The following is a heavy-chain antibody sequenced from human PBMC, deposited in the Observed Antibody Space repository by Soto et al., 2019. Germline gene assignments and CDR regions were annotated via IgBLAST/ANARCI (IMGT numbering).Heavy chain of an antibody. CDR2: IYYSGST. D-gene: IGHD3-3*01. J-gene: IGHJ6*02. Sequence: SETLSLTCSVSGGSVSSGSYYWIWIRHPPGKGLEWIGYIYYSGSTNYNPSLKSRVTISVDTSKNQFSLKLSSVTAADTAVYYCAAFYDFWSGYSPGVYYYYYGMDVWGQGTTVTVSS. CDR1: GGSVSSGSYY. V-gene: IGHV4-61*01. CDR3: AAFYDFWSGYSPGVYYYYYGMDV.